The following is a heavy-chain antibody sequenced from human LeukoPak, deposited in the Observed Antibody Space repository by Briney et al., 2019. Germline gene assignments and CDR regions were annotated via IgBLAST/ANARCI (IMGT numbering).Heavy chain of an antibody. D-gene: IGHD6-19*01. CDR2: IIPLLDTI. Sequence: SVKVSCKASGGTFKKDAIGWLRQAPGQGFEWMGEIIPLLDTINYAQRLQGRVTITADEPTSTVYMELSNLRSEDTAVYFCARGKWLVPFDYWGQGTLVTVSS. CDR3: ARGKWLVPFDY. CDR1: GGTFKKDA. J-gene: IGHJ4*02. V-gene: IGHV1-69*13.